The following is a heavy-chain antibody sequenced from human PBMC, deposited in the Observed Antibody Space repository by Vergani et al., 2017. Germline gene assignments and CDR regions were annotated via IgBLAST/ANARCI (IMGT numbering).Heavy chain of an antibody. Sequence: QVQLQESGPGLVKPSETLSLTCTVSGGSISSYYWSWIRQPPGKGLEWIGYIYYSGSTNYNPSLKSRVTISVDTSKNQFSLKLISVTAADTAVYYCARVYSSGWYTTNWFDPWGQGTLVTVSS. D-gene: IGHD6-19*01. CDR1: GGSISSYY. V-gene: IGHV4-59*01. J-gene: IGHJ5*02. CDR3: ARVYSSGWYTTNWFDP. CDR2: IYYSGST.